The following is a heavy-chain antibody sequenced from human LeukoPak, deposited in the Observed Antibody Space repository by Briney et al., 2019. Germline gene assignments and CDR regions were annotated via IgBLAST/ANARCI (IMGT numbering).Heavy chain of an antibody. Sequence: ASVTVSCKASGYTFAIYYIHWVRQAPGQGLEWMGIINPSGGSTSYTQKFQGRLTMTRDTSTSTVYMELSSLRSEDTAVYYCARAKGLFDHWGQGTLVTVSS. CDR3: ARAKGLFDH. J-gene: IGHJ4*02. CDR2: INPSGGST. V-gene: IGHV1-46*01. CDR1: GYTFAIYY.